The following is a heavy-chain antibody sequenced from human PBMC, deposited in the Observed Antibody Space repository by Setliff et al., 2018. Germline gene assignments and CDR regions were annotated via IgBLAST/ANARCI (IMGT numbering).Heavy chain of an antibody. Sequence: PSETLSLTCTVSGGSISSSSYYWGWIRQPPGKGLEWIGSIYYSGSTYYNPSLKSRATISVDTSKNQFSLKLTSVTAADTAVYYCVRRPRTVVVEEDYWGQGILVTVSS. J-gene: IGHJ4*02. CDR2: IYYSGST. D-gene: IGHD2-15*01. V-gene: IGHV4-39*01. CDR3: VRRPRTVVVEEDY. CDR1: GGSISSSSYY.